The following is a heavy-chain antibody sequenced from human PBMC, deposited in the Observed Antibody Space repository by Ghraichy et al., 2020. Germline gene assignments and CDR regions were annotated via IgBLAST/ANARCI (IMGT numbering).Heavy chain of an antibody. D-gene: IGHD6-19*01. Sequence: GSLRLSCAASGFAFSSYAMSWVRQAPGKGLEWVSAISGSGGSTYYADSVKGRFPISRDNSKNTLYLQMNSLRAEDTAVYYCALAGGWEQDVWGQGTTVTVSS. CDR2: ISGSGGST. CDR3: ALAGGWEQDV. V-gene: IGHV3-23*01. CDR1: GFAFSSYA. J-gene: IGHJ6*02.